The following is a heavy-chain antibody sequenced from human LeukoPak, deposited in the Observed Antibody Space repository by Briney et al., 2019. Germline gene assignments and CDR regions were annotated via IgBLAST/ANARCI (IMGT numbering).Heavy chain of an antibody. V-gene: IGHV4-34*01. CDR2: INHSGST. CDR3: ARREKNFFDY. J-gene: IGHJ4*02. D-gene: IGHD1-26*01. Sequence: SETLSLTCAVYGGSFSGYYWSWIRQPPRKGLEWIGEINHSGSTNYNPSLKSRVTISVDTSKNQFSLKLSSVTAADTAVYYCARREKNFFDYWGQGTLVTVSS. CDR1: GGSFSGYY.